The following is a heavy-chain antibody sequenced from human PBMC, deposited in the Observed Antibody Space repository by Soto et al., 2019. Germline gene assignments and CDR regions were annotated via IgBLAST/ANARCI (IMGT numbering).Heavy chain of an antibody. J-gene: IGHJ4*02. CDR3: ARQRTSVVTQAYFDV. D-gene: IGHD2-21*02. V-gene: IGHV4-39*01. CDR1: GDSISSRSYY. Sequence: PSETLSLTCTVTGDSISSRSYYWGWIRQPPGKGLEWIESIYYSGSTYNNPSLRSRVSMSIDTSKDQFSLKLKSVTAADTALYFCARQRTSVVTQAYFDVWGRGSLVTFSS. CDR2: IYYSGST.